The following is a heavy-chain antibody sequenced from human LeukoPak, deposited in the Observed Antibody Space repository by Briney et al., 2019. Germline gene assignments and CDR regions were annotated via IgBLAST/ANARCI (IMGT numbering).Heavy chain of an antibody. CDR2: INHRGDT. Sequence: SETLSLTCAVYGGSFSTYYWSWIRQSPGKGLVWIAEINHRGDTNYNPSVKSRVTISVDTSKNQFSLKVRSVTAADTAVYYCARGPTISETGYFDYWGQGTLVTVSS. J-gene: IGHJ4*03. CDR3: ARGPTISETGYFDY. CDR1: GGSFSTYY. V-gene: IGHV4-34*01. D-gene: IGHD1-1*01.